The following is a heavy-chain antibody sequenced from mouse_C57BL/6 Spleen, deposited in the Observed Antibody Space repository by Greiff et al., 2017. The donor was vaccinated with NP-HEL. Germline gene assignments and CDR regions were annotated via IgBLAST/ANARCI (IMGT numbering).Heavy chain of an antibody. CDR1: GYTFTSYW. V-gene: IGHV1-69*01. CDR2: IDPSDSYT. D-gene: IGHD1-1*01. Sequence: QVQLQQPGAELVMPGASVKLSCKASGYTFTSYWMHWVKQRPGPGLEWIGEIDPSDSYTNYNQKFKGKSTLTVDKSSSTAYMQLSSLTSEDSAVYYCARSYYGSKNYAMGYWGQGTSGTVSS. CDR3: ARSYYGSKNYAMGY. J-gene: IGHJ4*01.